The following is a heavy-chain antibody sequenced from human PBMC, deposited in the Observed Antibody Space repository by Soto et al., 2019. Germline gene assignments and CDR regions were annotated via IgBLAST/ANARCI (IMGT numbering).Heavy chain of an antibody. Sequence: ASVKVSFKASGCTFTSYGISWVRQAPGQGLEWMGWISAYNGNTNYAQKLQGRVTMTTDTSTSTAYMELRSLRSDDTAVYYCARDSSGYYLDYWGRGTLVTVSS. CDR1: GCTFTSYG. V-gene: IGHV1-18*01. J-gene: IGHJ4*02. CDR2: ISAYNGNT. D-gene: IGHD3-22*01. CDR3: ARDSSGYYLDY.